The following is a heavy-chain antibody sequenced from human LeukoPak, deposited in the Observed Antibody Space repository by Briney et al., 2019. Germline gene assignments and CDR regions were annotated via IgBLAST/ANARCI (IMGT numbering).Heavy chain of an antibody. CDR1: GFTFNVHY. D-gene: IGHD2-15*01. Sequence: ASVWVSSESSGFTFNVHYIRWVRQAPGQGLEWMSYISPHSTSRNSAETFRSRDTLSRDTSLSTLYMELLALRYEDTPVYICVRECTDVLTKDCHSWGQGTLVCVS. CDR2: ISPHSTSR. J-gene: IGHJ1*01. V-gene: IGHV1-2*02. CDR3: VRECTDVLTKDCHS.